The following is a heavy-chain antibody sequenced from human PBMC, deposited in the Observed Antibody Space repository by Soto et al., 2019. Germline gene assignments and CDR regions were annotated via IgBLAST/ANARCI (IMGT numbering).Heavy chain of an antibody. V-gene: IGHV1-18*01. J-gene: IGHJ4*02. Sequence: ASVKVSCKASGYTFTSYGISWVRQAPGQGLEWMGWISACNGNTNYAQKLQGRVTMTTDTSTSTAYMELRSLTPADTALYYCVRMTSMMYFFDHWGQGAQVTVSS. CDR1: GYTFTSYG. CDR2: ISACNGNT. D-gene: IGHD4-17*01. CDR3: VRMTSMMYFFDH.